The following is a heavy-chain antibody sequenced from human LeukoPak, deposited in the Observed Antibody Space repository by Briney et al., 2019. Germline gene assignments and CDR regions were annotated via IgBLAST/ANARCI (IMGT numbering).Heavy chain of an antibody. J-gene: IGHJ3*02. CDR2: ISAYNGNT. Sequence: ASVKVSCKASGYTFTSYGISWVRQAPGQGLEWMGWISAYNGNTNYAQKFQGRVTITADKSTSTAYMELSSLRSEDTAVYYCARDQGWIRPDAFDIWGQGTMVTVSS. CDR3: ARDQGWIRPDAFDI. D-gene: IGHD5-18*01. CDR1: GYTFTSYG. V-gene: IGHV1-18*01.